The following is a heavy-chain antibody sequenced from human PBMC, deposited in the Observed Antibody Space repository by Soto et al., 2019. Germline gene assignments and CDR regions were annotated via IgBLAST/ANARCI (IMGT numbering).Heavy chain of an antibody. CDR2: IYPGDAHT. Sequence: GESLKISCRCSGYGFISYWIGWVLQMPGKGLEWMGIIYPGDAHTRYSPSFQGQVTISADKSISTAYLQWSSLKASDTAMYYCARLPTGRTVTDHGMDVWGQGTAVTVSS. V-gene: IGHV5-51*01. J-gene: IGHJ6*02. CDR3: ARLPTGRTVTDHGMDV. CDR1: GYGFISYW. D-gene: IGHD3-10*01.